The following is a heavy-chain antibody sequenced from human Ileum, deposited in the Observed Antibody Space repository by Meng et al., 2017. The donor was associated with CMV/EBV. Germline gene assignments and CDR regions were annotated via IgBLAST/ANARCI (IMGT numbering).Heavy chain of an antibody. CDR3: ARDPSGLEEPGRWGTDF. V-gene: IGHV3-7*03. CDR2: MRGDGGDK. Sequence: GGSLRLSCATSGFNGFNLRSNYMSWVRQAPGKGLEFVANMRGDGGDKHYVASVEGRFTISRDNARNSLYLQMSSLRAEDTGVYYCARDPSGLEEPGRWGTDFWGQGTMVTVSS. D-gene: IGHD5-24*01. CDR1: GFNGFNLRSNY. J-gene: IGHJ3*01.